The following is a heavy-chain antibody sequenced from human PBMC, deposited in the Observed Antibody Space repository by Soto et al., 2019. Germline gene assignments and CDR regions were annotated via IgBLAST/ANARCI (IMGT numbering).Heavy chain of an antibody. CDR2: IIPIPGIA. Sequence: QVQLVQSGAEVKKPGSSVKVSCKASGGTFSSYTISWVRQAPGQGLEWMGRIIPIPGIANYAQKFQGRVTITADKSTSTAYMELSSLRSEDTAVYYCARRWYGSGSYKTSDYWGQGTLVTVSS. CDR3: ARRWYGSGSYKTSDY. V-gene: IGHV1-69*02. D-gene: IGHD3-10*01. CDR1: GGTFSSYT. J-gene: IGHJ4*02.